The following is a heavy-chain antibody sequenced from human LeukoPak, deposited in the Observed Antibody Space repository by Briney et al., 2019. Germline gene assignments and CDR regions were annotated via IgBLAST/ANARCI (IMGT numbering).Heavy chain of an antibody. CDR1: GGSISSSSYY. CDR2: IYYSGST. V-gene: IGHV4-39*01. D-gene: IGHD2-21*02. CDR3: ARHIGDSRLNWFDP. J-gene: IGHJ5*02. Sequence: SETLSLTCTVSGGSISSSSYYWGWIRQPPGKGLEWIGSIYYSGSTYYNPSLKSRVTISVDTSKDQFSLKLSSVTAADTAVYYCARHIGDSRLNWFDPWGQGTLVTVSS.